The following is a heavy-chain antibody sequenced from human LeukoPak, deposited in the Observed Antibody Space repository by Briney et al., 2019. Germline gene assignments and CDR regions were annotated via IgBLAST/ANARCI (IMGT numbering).Heavy chain of an antibody. J-gene: IGHJ6*04. V-gene: IGHV4-38-2*02. CDR1: GYSISSGYY. D-gene: IGHD3-10*01. CDR2: INHSGST. Sequence: SETLSLTCAVSGYSISSGYYWGWIRQPRGKGLGWIGSINHSGSTYYNPSLKSRVTISVDTSKTQFSLKLSSVTAADTAVYYCARDDVVRGVITYYYGMDVWGKGTTVTVSS. CDR3: ARDDVVRGVITYYYGMDV.